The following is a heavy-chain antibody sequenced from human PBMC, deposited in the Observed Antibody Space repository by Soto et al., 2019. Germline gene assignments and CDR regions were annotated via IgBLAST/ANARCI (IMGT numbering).Heavy chain of an antibody. Sequence: GASVKVSCKASGYTFTSYYMHWVRQAPGQGLEWMGRINPSNGNTRYAQKFQGRVTITRDTSASTAYMELSSLRSEDTAVYYCARGWDDYSNYEFSWFDPWGQGTLVTVSS. V-gene: IGHV1-46*01. J-gene: IGHJ5*02. CDR3: ARGWDDYSNYEFSWFDP. CDR1: GYTFTSYY. D-gene: IGHD4-4*01. CDR2: INPSNGNT.